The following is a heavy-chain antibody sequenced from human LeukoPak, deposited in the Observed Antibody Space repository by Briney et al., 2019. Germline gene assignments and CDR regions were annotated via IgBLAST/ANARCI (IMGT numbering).Heavy chain of an antibody. D-gene: IGHD6-19*01. J-gene: IGHJ3*02. CDR1: GGSISSYY. CDR3: ARGPAGYSGGDDAFDI. CDR2: TYYSGST. Sequence: TSETLSLTCTVSGGSISSYYWSWFRQVPGKGLEWIGYTYYSGSTNYNPSLKSRVTISVDTSKNQFSLKVNSVTAADTAVYYCARGPAGYSGGDDAFDIWGQGTMVTVSS. V-gene: IGHV4-59*01.